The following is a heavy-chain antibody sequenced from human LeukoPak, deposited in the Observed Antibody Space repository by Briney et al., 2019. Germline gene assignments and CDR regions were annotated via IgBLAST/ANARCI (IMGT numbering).Heavy chain of an antibody. Sequence: SETLSLTCTVSGGSISSSSYYWGWIRQPPGKGLDWIGSIYYTGRTYYNPSLKSRVTISVDTSKNEFSLKVTSVTAAETAVYYCARGRSGSSVDYWGQGILVTVSS. CDR3: ARGRSGSSVDY. D-gene: IGHD1-26*01. CDR2: IYYTGRT. V-gene: IGHV4-39*01. J-gene: IGHJ4*02. CDR1: GGSISSSSYY.